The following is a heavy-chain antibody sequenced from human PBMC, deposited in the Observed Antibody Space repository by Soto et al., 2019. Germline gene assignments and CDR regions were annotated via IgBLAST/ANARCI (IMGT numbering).Heavy chain of an antibody. CDR1: GYTFTSYD. D-gene: IGHD6-19*01. CDR3: ARGPPKQWLVRGVWFDP. CDR2: MNPNSGNT. V-gene: IGHV1-8*01. Sequence: QVQLVQSGAEVQKPGASVKVSCKASGYTFTSYDINWVRQATGQGLEWMGWMNPNSGNTGYAQKFQGRVTMTRNTSISTAYMELSSLRSEDTAVYYCARGPPKQWLVRGVWFDPWGQGTLVTVSS. J-gene: IGHJ5*02.